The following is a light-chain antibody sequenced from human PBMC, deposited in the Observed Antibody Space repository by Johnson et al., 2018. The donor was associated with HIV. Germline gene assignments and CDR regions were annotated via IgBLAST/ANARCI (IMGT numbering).Light chain of an antibody. CDR1: TSNIGNNY. CDR2: DNN. J-gene: IGLJ1*01. V-gene: IGLV1-51*01. Sequence: QPVLTQPPSVSAAPGQKVTISCSGSTSNIGNNYVSWYQQLPGTAPKLLIYDNNKRPSGIPDRFSGSKSGTSATLGITVLQTGDEADYYCGTWDSSLSANVFGTGTKVTVL. CDR3: GTWDSSLSANV.